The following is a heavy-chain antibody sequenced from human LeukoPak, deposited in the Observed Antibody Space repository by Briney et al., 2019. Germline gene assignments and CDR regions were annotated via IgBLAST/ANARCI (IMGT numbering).Heavy chain of an antibody. J-gene: IGHJ4*02. CDR2: ISGNGGST. Sequence: QPGGSLKLSCAASGFTFGSYAMSWVRQAPGKGLEWVSAISGNGGSTYYADSVKGRFTISRDNSKNTLYLQMNSLRAEDTAVYYCVYWGATVDYWGQGTLVTVSS. D-gene: IGHD1-26*01. CDR3: VYWGATVDY. CDR1: GFTFGSYA. V-gene: IGHV3-23*01.